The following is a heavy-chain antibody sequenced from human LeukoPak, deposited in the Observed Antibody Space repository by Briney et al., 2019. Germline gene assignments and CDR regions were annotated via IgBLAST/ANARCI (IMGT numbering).Heavy chain of an antibody. V-gene: IGHV3-33*06. CDR2: IWYDGSTQ. CDR1: GFDFSNYG. Sequence: GGSLRLSCAASGFDFSNYGMHWVRQAPGKGLEWEAVIWYDGSTQYYADSVKGRFTISRDNSKNTLYLQMNSLRAEDTAVYYCAKCDSPVAGDYFDYWGQGTLVTVSS. CDR3: AKCDSPVAGDYFDY. D-gene: IGHD6-19*01. J-gene: IGHJ4*02.